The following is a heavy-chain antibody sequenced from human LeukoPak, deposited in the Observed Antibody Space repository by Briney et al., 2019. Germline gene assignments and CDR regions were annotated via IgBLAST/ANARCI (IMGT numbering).Heavy chain of an antibody. D-gene: IGHD2-15*01. Sequence: SETLSLTCAVYGGSFSGYYWSWIRQPPGKGLEWIGEINHSGSTNYNPSLKSRVTISVDTSKYQFSLKLSSVTAADTAVYYCAREGQVVVIDYWGQGTLVTVSS. V-gene: IGHV4-34*01. CDR1: GGSFSGYY. CDR3: AREGQVVVIDY. CDR2: INHSGST. J-gene: IGHJ4*02.